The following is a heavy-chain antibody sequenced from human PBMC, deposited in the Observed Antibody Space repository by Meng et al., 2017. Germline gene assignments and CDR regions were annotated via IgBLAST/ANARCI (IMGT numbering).Heavy chain of an antibody. D-gene: IGHD2-21*02. J-gene: IGHJ4*02. CDR3: ASAFFRGGDCCG. Sequence: SETLSLTCAVYGGSFSGYYWSWIRQPPGKGLEWIGEINHSGSTNYNPSFKSRVTISVDTPKNQFPLKLDSVTAADTAVYYCASAFFRGGDCCGWGQGTLVTVSS. CDR2: INHSGST. V-gene: IGHV4-34*01. CDR1: GGSFSGYY.